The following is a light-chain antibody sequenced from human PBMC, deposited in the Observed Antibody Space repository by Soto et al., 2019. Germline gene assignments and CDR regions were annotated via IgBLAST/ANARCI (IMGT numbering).Light chain of an antibody. CDR1: SSDVGGYNY. V-gene: IGLV2-14*03. J-gene: IGLJ1*01. CDR3: SSDTDLNLYV. CDR2: DVS. Sequence: QSVLTQPASVSGSPGQSISISCTGTSSDVGGYNYVSWYQHQPGKAPKLVIFDVSGRPSGISNRFSGSKSGNTASLTISGLRPEDEADYYCSSDTDLNLYVFGTGTKVTVL.